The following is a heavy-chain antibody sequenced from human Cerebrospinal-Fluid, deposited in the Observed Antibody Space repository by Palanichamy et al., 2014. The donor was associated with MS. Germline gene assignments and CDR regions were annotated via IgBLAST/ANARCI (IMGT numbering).Heavy chain of an antibody. Sequence: QVQLVQSGAEVKKPGASVKVSCKASGYTFMGYYMHWVRQAPGQGLEWMGRINPNSGDTNYAQKFQGWVIMTRDTSINTAYMEVRRLRSDDTAVYYCARDGSYGLGVYGLGYGTDVWGQGTTVTVSS. D-gene: IGHD5-18*01. CDR2: INPNSGDT. J-gene: IGHJ6*02. CDR1: GYTFMGYY. CDR3: ARDGSYGLGVYGLGYGTDV. V-gene: IGHV1-2*04.